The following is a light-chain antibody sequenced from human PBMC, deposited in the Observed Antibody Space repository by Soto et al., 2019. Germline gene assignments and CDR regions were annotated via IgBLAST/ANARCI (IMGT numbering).Light chain of an antibody. CDR3: QQYNFYPYT. Sequence: GDRVTITCRASQSISTWLAWYHQKPGQAPKLLIFGASSLQSGVPSRFSGSGSGTEFSLTISSLQPDDFATYYCQQYNFYPYTFGEGTKLELK. CDR2: GAS. V-gene: IGKV1-5*01. CDR1: QSISTW. J-gene: IGKJ2*01.